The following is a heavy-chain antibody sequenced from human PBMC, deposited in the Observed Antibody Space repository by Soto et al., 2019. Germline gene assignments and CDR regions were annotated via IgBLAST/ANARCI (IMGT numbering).Heavy chain of an antibody. CDR3: ARDSPFYSYGMDV. J-gene: IGHJ6*02. Sequence: EVQLVESGGGLVQPGGSLRLSCAASGFTFSSYWMSWFRQAPGKGLEWVPNIKQDGSEKYYVDSVKGRFTISRDNAKNSLYLQMNSLRAEDTAVYYCARDSPFYSYGMDVWGQGTTVTVSS. CDR2: IKQDGSEK. V-gene: IGHV3-7*01. CDR1: GFTFSSYW.